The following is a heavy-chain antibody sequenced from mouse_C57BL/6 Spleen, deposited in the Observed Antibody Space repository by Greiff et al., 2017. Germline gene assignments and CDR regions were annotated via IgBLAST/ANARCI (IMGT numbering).Heavy chain of an antibody. CDR1: GFNIKDDY. CDR2: IDPENGDT. J-gene: IGHJ2*01. CDR3: ARQGYGNYFDY. V-gene: IGHV14-4*01. Sequence: VQLQQSGAELVRPGASVKLSCTASGFNIKDDYMHWVKQRPEQGLEWIGWIDPENGDTEYASKFQGKATITADTSSNTAYMQLSSLTSEDSAVYYCARQGYGNYFDYWGQGTTLTVSS. D-gene: IGHD2-10*02.